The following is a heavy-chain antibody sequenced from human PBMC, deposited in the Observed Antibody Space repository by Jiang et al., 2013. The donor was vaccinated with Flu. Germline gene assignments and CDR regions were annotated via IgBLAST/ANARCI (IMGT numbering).Heavy chain of an antibody. CDR1: GYNFIMYY. J-gene: IGHJ3*02. CDR3: ARALSENHDAFDI. D-gene: IGHD1-14*01. CDR2: VNPTDGTK. Sequence: SGAEVKKPGASVKLSCKASGYNFIMYYIHWVRQAPGQGLEWVGIVNPTDGTKNYAQRFQDRVTLTRDTSTNTVYLELSSLRFDDTGIFYXARALSENHDAFDIWGLGQWSPSLQ. V-gene: IGHV1-46*01.